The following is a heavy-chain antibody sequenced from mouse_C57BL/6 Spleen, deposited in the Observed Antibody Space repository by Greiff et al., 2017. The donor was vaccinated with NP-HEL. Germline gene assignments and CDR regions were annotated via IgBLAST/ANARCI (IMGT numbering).Heavy chain of an antibody. D-gene: IGHD1-1*01. CDR2: IDPSSGGT. CDR3: ARSFITTVVEDWYFDV. V-gene: IGHV1-72*01. J-gene: IGHJ1*03. Sequence: QVQLKQPGAELVKPGASVKLSCKASGYTFTSYWMHWVKQRPGRGLEWIGRIDPSSGGTKYNEKFKSKATLTVDKPSSTAYMQLSSLTSEDSAVYYCARSFITTVVEDWYFDVWGTGTPVTVSA. CDR1: GYTFTSYW.